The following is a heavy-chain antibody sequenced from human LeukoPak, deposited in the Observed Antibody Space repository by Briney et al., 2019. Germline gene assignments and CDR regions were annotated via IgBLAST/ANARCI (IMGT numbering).Heavy chain of an antibody. Sequence: GGSLRLSCAASGFTFDDYAMHWVRQAPGKGLEWVSGISWNSGSIGYADSVKGRFTISRDNAKNSLYLQMNSLRAEDMALYYCAKDSDSSGYMAGSSVDWGQGTLVTVSS. CDR3: AKDSDSSGYMAGSSVD. CDR2: ISWNSGSI. D-gene: IGHD3-22*01. J-gene: IGHJ4*02. CDR1: GFTFDDYA. V-gene: IGHV3-9*03.